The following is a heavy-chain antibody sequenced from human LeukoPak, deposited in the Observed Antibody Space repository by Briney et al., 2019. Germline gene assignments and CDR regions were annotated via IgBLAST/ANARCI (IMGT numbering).Heavy chain of an antibody. CDR3: AILPGYSSGWYEVNY. J-gene: IGHJ4*02. Sequence: GRSLRLSCAASGFTFTSYAMSCGPHAPRKGHEWGSGISGSGGSTYYADPVKVRFTISRDNSRTTLSLQMTSPRPEDTAVYYCAILPGYSSGWYEVNYWRQGTLVSVSS. V-gene: IGHV3-23*01. CDR2: ISGSGGST. CDR1: GFTFTSYA. D-gene: IGHD6-13*01.